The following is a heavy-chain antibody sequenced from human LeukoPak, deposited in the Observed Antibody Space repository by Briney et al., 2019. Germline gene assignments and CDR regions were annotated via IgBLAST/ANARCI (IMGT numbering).Heavy chain of an antibody. CDR3: ARGGSGNANY. CDR2: INNDGSST. D-gene: IGHD3-16*01. Sequence: GGSLRLPCAASGFTFSSFWMHWVRQVPGKGLVWVSRINNDGSSTNYADSVKGRFTISRDNAKNTLYLQMNSLRAEDTAVYYCARGGSGNANYWGQGTLVTVSS. V-gene: IGHV3-74*01. J-gene: IGHJ4*02. CDR1: GFTFSSFW.